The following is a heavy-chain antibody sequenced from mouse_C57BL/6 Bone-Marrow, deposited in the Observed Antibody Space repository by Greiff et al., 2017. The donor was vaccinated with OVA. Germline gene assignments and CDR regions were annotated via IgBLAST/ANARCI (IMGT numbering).Heavy chain of an antibody. CDR2: ISDGGSYT. D-gene: IGHD2-4*01. V-gene: IGHV5-4*01. J-gene: IGHJ2*01. Sequence: EVQVVESGGGLVKPGGSLKLSCAASGFTFSSYAMSWVRQTPEKRLEWVATISDGGSYTYYPANVKGRFTISRDNAKNNLYLQMSHLKSEDTAMYYCARDDDYDDGFDYWGQGTTLTVSS. CDR3: ARDDDYDDGFDY. CDR1: GFTFSSYA.